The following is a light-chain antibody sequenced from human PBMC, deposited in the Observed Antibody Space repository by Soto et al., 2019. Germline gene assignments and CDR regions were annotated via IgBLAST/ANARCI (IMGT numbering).Light chain of an antibody. J-gene: IGLJ3*02. CDR2: EVT. CDR3: SSYASSSTLLV. CDR1: SSDVGGYNY. V-gene: IGLV2-14*01. Sequence: QSALTQPASVSGSPGQSITISCTGTSSDVGGYNYVSWYQQHPGKAPKLMIYEVTNRPSGVSNRFSGSKSGNTASLNLSGLQAEDEADYYCSSYASSSTLLVFGGGTKLTVL.